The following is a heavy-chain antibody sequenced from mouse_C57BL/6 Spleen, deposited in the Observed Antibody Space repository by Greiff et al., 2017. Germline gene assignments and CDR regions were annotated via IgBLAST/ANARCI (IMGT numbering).Heavy chain of an antibody. D-gene: IGHD1-1*01. V-gene: IGHV1-55*01. J-gene: IGHJ1*03. Sequence: QVQLQQPGAELVKPGASVKMSCKASGYTFTSYWITWVKQRPGQGLEWIGDIYPGSGSTNYNEKFKSKATLTVDTSSSTAYMQLSSLTSEDSAVYYCARWKVITTVVPYFDVWGTGTTVTVSS. CDR1: GYTFTSYW. CDR2: IYPGSGST. CDR3: ARWKVITTVVPYFDV.